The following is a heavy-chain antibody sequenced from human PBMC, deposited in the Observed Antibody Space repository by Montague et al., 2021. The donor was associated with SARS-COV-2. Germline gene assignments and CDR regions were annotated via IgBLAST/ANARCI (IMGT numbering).Heavy chain of an antibody. Sequence: SLRLSCAASGFTFSSYAMSWVRQAPGKGLEWVSVIYSGGSSTYYADSVKGRFTTSRDNSKNTLYLQMNSLRAEDTAVYYCAKSRGIRYDSSGYYYPLDYWGQGTLVTVSS. CDR2: IYSGGSST. D-gene: IGHD3-22*01. CDR3: AKSRGIRYDSSGYYYPLDY. V-gene: IGHV3-23*03. J-gene: IGHJ4*02. CDR1: GFTFSSYA.